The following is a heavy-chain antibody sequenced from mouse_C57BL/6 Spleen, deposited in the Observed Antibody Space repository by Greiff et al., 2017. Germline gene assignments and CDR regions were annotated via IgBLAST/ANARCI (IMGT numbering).Heavy chain of an antibody. V-gene: IGHV1-80*01. Sequence: QVQLKQSGAELVKPGASVKISCKASGYAFSSYWMNWVKQRPGKGLEWIGQIYPGDGDTNYNGKFKGKATLTADKSSSTAYMQLSSLTSEDSAVYFCARERVYYYEAMDYWGQGTSVTVSS. D-gene: IGHD1-1*01. CDR3: ARERVYYYEAMDY. CDR2: IYPGDGDT. J-gene: IGHJ4*01. CDR1: GYAFSSYW.